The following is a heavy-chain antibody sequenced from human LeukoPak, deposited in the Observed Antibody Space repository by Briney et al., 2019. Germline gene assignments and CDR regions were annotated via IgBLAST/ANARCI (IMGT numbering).Heavy chain of an antibody. J-gene: IGHJ2*01. CDR3: ARRAASYYYDSSGYGGYFDL. CDR2: IYYSGST. V-gene: IGHV4-30-4*01. D-gene: IGHD3-22*01. CDR1: GGSISSGDYY. Sequence: PSQTLSLTCTVSGGSISSGDYYWSWIRQPPGKGLEWFGYIYYSGSTYYNPSLKSRVTISVDTSKNQFSLKQCSVTAADTAVYYCARRAASYYYDSSGYGGYFDLWGRGTLVTVSS.